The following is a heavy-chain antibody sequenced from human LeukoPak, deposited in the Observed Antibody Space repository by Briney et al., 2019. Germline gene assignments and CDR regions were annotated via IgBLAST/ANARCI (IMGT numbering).Heavy chain of an antibody. V-gene: IGHV1-69*04. CDR3: ASGDGSGSYGFDY. CDR1: GGTFSSYA. Sequence: SVKVSCKASGGTFSSYAISWVRQAPGQGLEWMGRFIPILGIANYAQKFQGRVTITADKSTSTAYMELSSLRSEDTAVYYCASGDGSGSYGFDYWGQGTLVTVSS. D-gene: IGHD3-10*01. CDR2: FIPILGIA. J-gene: IGHJ4*02.